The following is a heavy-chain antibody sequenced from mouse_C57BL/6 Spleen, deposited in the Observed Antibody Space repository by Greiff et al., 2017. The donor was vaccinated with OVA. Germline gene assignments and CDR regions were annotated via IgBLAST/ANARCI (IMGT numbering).Heavy chain of an antibody. CDR2: ISDGGSYT. Sequence: EVKLVESGGGLVKPGGSLKLSCAASGFTFSSYAMSWVRQTPEKRLEWVATISDGGSYTYYPDNVKGRFTISRDNAKNNLYLQMSHLKSEDTAMYYCAREGYDDAWFAYWGQGTLVTVSA. CDR3: AREGYDDAWFAY. V-gene: IGHV5-4*01. CDR1: GFTFSSYA. D-gene: IGHD2-2*01. J-gene: IGHJ3*01.